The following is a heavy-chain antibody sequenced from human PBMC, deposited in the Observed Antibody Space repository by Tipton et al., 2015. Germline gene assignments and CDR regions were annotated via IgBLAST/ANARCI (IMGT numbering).Heavy chain of an antibody. D-gene: IGHD3-16*01. V-gene: IGHV5-51*01. CDR2: IYLGDSDT. CDR3: AADGGGYFDY. Sequence: VQLVQSGAEVKKPGESLKISCKASGYSSTSYWIAWVRQMSGKGLEWMGIIYLGDSDTRYSPSFQGQVTISVDKSIGTAYLQWSSLKASDTAIYFCAADGGGYFDYWGQGTLVTVSS. J-gene: IGHJ4*02. CDR1: GYSSTSYW.